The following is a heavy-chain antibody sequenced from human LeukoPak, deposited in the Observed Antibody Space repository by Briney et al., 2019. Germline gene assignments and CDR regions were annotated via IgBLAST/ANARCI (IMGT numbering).Heavy chain of an antibody. CDR3: ARANSGSYSPYYYYYMDV. V-gene: IGHV4-4*07. D-gene: IGHD1-26*01. Sequence: PSETLSLTCTVSGGSISSYYWSWIRQPAGKGLEWIGRIYTSGSTNYNPSLKSRVTISVDKSKNQFSLKLSSVTAADAAVYYCARANSGSYSPYYYYYMDVWGKGTTVTVSS. CDR1: GGSISSYY. CDR2: IYTSGST. J-gene: IGHJ6*03.